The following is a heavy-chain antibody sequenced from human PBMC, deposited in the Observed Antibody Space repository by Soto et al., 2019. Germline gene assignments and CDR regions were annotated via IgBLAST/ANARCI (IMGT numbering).Heavy chain of an antibody. J-gene: IGHJ4*02. CDR2: ILYSGTT. CDR1: GDSIKRDDYY. Sequence: PSQTLSLTCTVSGDSIKRDDYYWSWIRQPPGKGLEWIGYILYSGTTYYNPSLKSRLIISLDSSDNQVSLRLTSVTAADTAMYYCAKKGYYLSGKINLFDSWGQGTLVDVAA. D-gene: IGHD3-10*01. V-gene: IGHV4-30-4*01. CDR3: AKKGYYLSGKINLFDS.